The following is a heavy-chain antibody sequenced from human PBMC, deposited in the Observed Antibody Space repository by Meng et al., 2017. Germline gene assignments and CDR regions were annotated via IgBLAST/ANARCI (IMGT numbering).Heavy chain of an antibody. J-gene: IGHJ4*02. CDR3: ARGSYSFDS. CDR2: AYYRSKWYH. Sequence: QIQLRTSGPGLVEPPQTLSLLCAISGDSVSSNSAAWNWIRQSPSRGLEWLGRAYYRSKWYHDYAESVKSRISIDPDTSKNQFSLQLRSVTPEDSAVYYCARGSYSFDSWGQRTLVTVSS. D-gene: IGHD1-26*01. V-gene: IGHV6-1*01. CDR1: GDSVSSNSAA.